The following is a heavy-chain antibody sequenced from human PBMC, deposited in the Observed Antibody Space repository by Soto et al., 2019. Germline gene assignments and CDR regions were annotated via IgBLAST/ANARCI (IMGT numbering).Heavy chain of an antibody. V-gene: IGHV5-10-1*01. J-gene: IGHJ4*02. CDR2: IDPSNSYA. D-gene: IGHD5-18*01. Sequence: GETLKISCKVSGRVFTSYWISWVRQMPGKGLEWMGRIDPSNSYANYNPSFQGHVTISVDKSISTTYLQWSSLKASDTAMYYCASSRYSYGHSFDYWGQGSLVTVSS. CDR1: GRVFTSYW. CDR3: ASSRYSYGHSFDY.